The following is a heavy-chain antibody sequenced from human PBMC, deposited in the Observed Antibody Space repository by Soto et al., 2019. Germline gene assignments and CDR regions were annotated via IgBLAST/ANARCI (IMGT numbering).Heavy chain of an antibody. V-gene: IGHV4-59*01. CDR3: ARVSGRGYSGYAKGFDP. CDR2: IYYSGST. J-gene: IGHJ5*02. Sequence: ASETLSLTCTVSGGSISSYYWSWIRQPPGKGLEWIGYIYYSGSTNYNPSLKSRVTISVDTSKNQFSLKLSSVTAADTAVYYCARVSGRGYSGYAKGFDPWGQGTLVTVSS. CDR1: GGSISSYY. D-gene: IGHD5-12*01.